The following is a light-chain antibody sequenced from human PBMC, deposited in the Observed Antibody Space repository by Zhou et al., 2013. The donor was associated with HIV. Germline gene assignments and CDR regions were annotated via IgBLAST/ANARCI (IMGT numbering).Light chain of an antibody. CDR2: GAS. Sequence: EIVLTQSPGTLSLSPGERVTLSCRASQSVSNNYLAWYQQKPGQAPRLLIYGASSRAIGIPDRFSGSGSGTDFTLTISRLEPEDFAVYSCQQYASSPRTFGQGTKVEIK. J-gene: IGKJ1*01. CDR3: QQYASSPRT. CDR1: QSVSNNY. V-gene: IGKV3-20*01.